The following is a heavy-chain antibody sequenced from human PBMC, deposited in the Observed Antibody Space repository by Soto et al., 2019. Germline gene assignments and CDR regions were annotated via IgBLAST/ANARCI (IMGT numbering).Heavy chain of an antibody. CDR3: ARYGRSSSWYVGVGFDY. V-gene: IGHV4-59*01. Sequence: SETLSLTCTVSGGSISSYYWSWIRQPPGKGLEWIGYIYYSGSTNYNPSLKSRVTISVDTSKNQFSLKLSSVTAADTAVYYCARYGRSSSWYVGVGFDYWGQGTLVTVSS. CDR1: GGSISSYY. CDR2: IYYSGST. D-gene: IGHD6-13*01. J-gene: IGHJ4*02.